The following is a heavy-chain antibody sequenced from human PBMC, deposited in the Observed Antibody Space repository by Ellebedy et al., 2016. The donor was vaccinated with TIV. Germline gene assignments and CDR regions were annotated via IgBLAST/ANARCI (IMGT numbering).Heavy chain of an antibody. Sequence: GESLKISCVGSGFSFRSYWMSWVRQAPGKGLEWVANMNQDGSEKYYVGSVKGRFTISRDNAKNSLYLQMNTLRAVDTAVYYCATDGSYGDYRSPTHALEVWGQGTMVTVSS. CDR1: GFSFRSYW. V-gene: IGHV3-7*01. CDR2: MNQDGSEK. CDR3: ATDGSYGDYRSPTHALEV. J-gene: IGHJ3*01. D-gene: IGHD4-17*01.